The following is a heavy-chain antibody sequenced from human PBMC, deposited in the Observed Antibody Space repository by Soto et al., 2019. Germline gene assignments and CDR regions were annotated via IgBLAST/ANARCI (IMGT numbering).Heavy chain of an antibody. Sequence: PSETLSLTCAVYGGSFSGYYWSWIRQPPGKGLEWIGEINHSGSTNYNPSLKSRVTISVDKSKNQFSLKLNSVTAADTAVYYCAVCSTPGCSIAFDIWGQGTMVTVSS. D-gene: IGHD2-2*01. J-gene: IGHJ3*02. CDR2: INHSGST. CDR3: AVCSTPGCSIAFDI. CDR1: GGSFSGYY. V-gene: IGHV4-34*01.